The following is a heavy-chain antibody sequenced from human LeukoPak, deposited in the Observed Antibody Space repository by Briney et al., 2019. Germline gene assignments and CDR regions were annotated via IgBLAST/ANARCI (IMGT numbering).Heavy chain of an antibody. CDR1: GFTFSSYA. V-gene: IGHV3-30-3*01. CDR2: ISYDGSNK. D-gene: IGHD3-22*01. Sequence: GGSLRLSCAASGFTFSSYAMHWVRQAPGKGLEWVAVISYDGSNKYYADSVKGQFTISRDNSKNTLYLQMNSLRAEDTAVYYCARGFEDDSSGYYLDYWGQGTLVTVSS. J-gene: IGHJ4*02. CDR3: ARGFEDDSSGYYLDY.